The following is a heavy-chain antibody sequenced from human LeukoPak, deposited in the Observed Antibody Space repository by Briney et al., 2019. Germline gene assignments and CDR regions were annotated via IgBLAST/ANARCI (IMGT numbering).Heavy chain of an antibody. V-gene: IGHV3-73*01. J-gene: IGHJ3*02. CDR1: GFTFSGSA. Sequence: GGSLRLSCAAPGFTFSGSAMHWVRQASGKGLEWVGRIRSKTNNYATAYAASVKGRFTISRDDSKNTAYLQMSSLKTEDTAVYYCGGGGAADIWGQGTMVTVSS. D-gene: IGHD3-16*01. CDR2: IRSKTNNYAT. CDR3: GGGGAADI.